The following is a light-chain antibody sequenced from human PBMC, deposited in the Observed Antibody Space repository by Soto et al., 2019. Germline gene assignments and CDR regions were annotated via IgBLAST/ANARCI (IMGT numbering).Light chain of an antibody. Sequence: QSALTQPPSASGSPGQSVTISCTGTSSDVGDYKFVSWYQQHPGKAPKLLIYEVSKRPSGVPDRFSGSKSGNTASLTVSGLQAEDEAYYYCSSYAGSNTYDVIFGGGTKVTVL. CDR2: EVS. CDR3: SSYAGSNTYDVI. V-gene: IGLV2-8*01. J-gene: IGLJ2*01. CDR1: SSDVGDYKF.